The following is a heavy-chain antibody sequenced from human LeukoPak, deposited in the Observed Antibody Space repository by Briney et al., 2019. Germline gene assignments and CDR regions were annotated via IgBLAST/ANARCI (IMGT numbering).Heavy chain of an antibody. CDR1: GFTFSSYG. D-gene: IGHD6-19*01. J-gene: IGHJ5*02. CDR2: IWYDGSNK. CDR3: ARGEGEQWLAFDNWFDP. Sequence: GGSLRLSCAASGFTFSSYGMHWVRQAPGKGLEWVAVIWYDGSNKYYADSVKGRFTISRDNSKNTLYLQMNSLRAEDTAVYYCARGEGEQWLAFDNWFDPWGQGTLVTVSS. V-gene: IGHV3-33*01.